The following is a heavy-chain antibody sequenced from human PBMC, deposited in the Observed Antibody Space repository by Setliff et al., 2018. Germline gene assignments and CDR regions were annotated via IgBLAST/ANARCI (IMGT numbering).Heavy chain of an antibody. Sequence: ASVKVSCKASGYTFTDYGVSWVRQAPGQGLEWVGWISPYTGNTYYAPKFQGRVIMTTDTSTTTAYMELRSLRSDDTAVYYCSRLVRYCSKTTCQTASGAELWGQGTLVTV. CDR2: ISPYTGNT. V-gene: IGHV1-18*01. CDR1: GYTFTDYG. CDR3: SRLVRYCSKTTCQTASGAEL. J-gene: IGHJ4*02. D-gene: IGHD2-8*01.